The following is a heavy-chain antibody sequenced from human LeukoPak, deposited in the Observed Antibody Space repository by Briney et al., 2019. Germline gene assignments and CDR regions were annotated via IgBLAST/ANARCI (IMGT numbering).Heavy chain of an antibody. CDR1: GGSINSSSYY. D-gene: IGHD2-15*01. J-gene: IGHJ5*02. CDR3: ARYCSGGSCWGKNWFDP. V-gene: IGHV4-39*01. CDR2: IYYSGST. Sequence: SETLSLTCTVSGGSINSSSYYWGWIRQPPGKGLEWIGSIYYSGSTYYNPSLKSRVTISVDTSKNQFSLKLSSVTAADTAVYYCARYCSGGSCWGKNWFDPWGQGTLVTVSS.